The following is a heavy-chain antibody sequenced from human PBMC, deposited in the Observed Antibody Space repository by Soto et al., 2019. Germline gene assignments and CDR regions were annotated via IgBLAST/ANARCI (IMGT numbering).Heavy chain of an antibody. D-gene: IGHD5-18*01. CDR1: GGSISSGGYY. Sequence: QVQLQESGPGLVKPSQTLSLTCTVSGGSISSGGYYWRWIRQHPGKGLECIGYISYSGSTYYNPPLKSRVTIPVNSSKSQSSLKLSPVTAAHTAVYYAVGGTWIRHAFEIWGQGTIVTVS. CDR2: ISYSGST. J-gene: IGHJ3*02. V-gene: IGHV4-31*03. CDR3: VGGTWIRHAFEI.